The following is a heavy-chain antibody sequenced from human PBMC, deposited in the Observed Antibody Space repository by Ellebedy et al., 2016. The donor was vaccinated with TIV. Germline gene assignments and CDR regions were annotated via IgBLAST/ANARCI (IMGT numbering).Heavy chain of an antibody. V-gene: IGHV3-23*01. CDR3: ARRNWNFALRTDYFDS. CDR2: ISNTGSRT. J-gene: IGHJ4*02. Sequence: PGGSLRLSCAASGFTFSSYAMSWVRQAPGKGLEWVSTISNTGSRTYYADSVEGRFIISRDNFKKTLYLQMNSLRAEDTAVYYCARRNWNFALRTDYFDSWGRGTLVTVSS. CDR1: GFTFSSYA. D-gene: IGHD1-7*01.